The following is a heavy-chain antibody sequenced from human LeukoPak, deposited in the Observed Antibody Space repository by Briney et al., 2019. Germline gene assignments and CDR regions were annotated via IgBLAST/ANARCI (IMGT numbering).Heavy chain of an antibody. CDR1: GGSFSGYY. J-gene: IGHJ3*02. Sequence: SETLSLTCAVYGGSFSGYYWSWIRQPPGKGLEWIGHIYYSGTTKYNPSLTSRVTISLDTSKNQFSLKLSSVTAADTAVYYCTRVLTYYDILTGRTHAFDIWGQGTMVTVSS. CDR3: TRVLTYYDILTGRTHAFDI. D-gene: IGHD3-9*01. CDR2: IYYSGTT. V-gene: IGHV4-59*01.